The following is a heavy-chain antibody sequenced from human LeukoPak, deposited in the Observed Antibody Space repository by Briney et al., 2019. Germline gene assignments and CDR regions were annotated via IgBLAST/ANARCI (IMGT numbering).Heavy chain of an antibody. V-gene: IGHV3-7*01. CDR2: IKQDGSET. Sequence: GGSLRLSCAASGFTFSSYWMSWVRQAPGKGLEWVGNIKQDGSETYFVDSVKGRFTISRDNAKNSLYLQMNNLRAEDTAVYYCARDAMSRTADYWGQGTLVAVSS. J-gene: IGHJ4*02. D-gene: IGHD2-2*01. CDR1: GFTFSSYW. CDR3: ARDAMSRTADY.